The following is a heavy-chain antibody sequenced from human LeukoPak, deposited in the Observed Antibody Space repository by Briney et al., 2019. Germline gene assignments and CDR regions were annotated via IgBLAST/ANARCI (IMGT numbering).Heavy chain of an antibody. Sequence: GGSLRLSCAASGFTFSSYAMSWVRQAPGKGLEWVSAISGSGGSTYYADSVKGRFTISRDNSKNTLCLQMNSLRAEDTAVYYCAKRPSGSGSYSGYFDYWGQGTLVTVSS. CDR2: ISGSGGST. V-gene: IGHV3-23*01. CDR1: GFTFSSYA. D-gene: IGHD3-10*01. J-gene: IGHJ4*02. CDR3: AKRPSGSGSYSGYFDY.